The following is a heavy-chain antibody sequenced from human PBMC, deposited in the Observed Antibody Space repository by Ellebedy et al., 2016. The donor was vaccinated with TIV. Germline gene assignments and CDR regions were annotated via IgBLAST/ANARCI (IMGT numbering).Heavy chain of an antibody. Sequence: SVKVSCKASGAAFSSHAVSWVRQAPGQGLEWMGGIVPMLRTANYAQKFQGRVTITADQLGSTVYMELSSLRSEDAAVYYCARHSGYCWSYFDSWGQGTLVTVSS. D-gene: IGHD3-22*01. J-gene: IGHJ4*02. CDR2: IVPMLRTA. CDR3: ARHSGYCWSYFDS. CDR1: GAAFSSHA. V-gene: IGHV1-69*10.